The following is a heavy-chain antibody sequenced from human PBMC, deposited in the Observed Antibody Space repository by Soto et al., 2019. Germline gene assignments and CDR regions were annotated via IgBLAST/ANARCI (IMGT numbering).Heavy chain of an antibody. Sequence: QVQLVQSGAEVKKPGASVKVSCKASGYTFTSYDINWVRQDTGQGLEWMGWMNPNSGNTGYAQKFQGRVTMTRNTSISTAYMELSSLRSEDTAVYYCARLVSFGFRYYYYGMDVWGQGTTVTVSS. CDR3: ARLVSFGFRYYYYGMDV. CDR2: MNPNSGNT. V-gene: IGHV1-8*01. CDR1: GYTFTSYD. J-gene: IGHJ6*02. D-gene: IGHD3-9*01.